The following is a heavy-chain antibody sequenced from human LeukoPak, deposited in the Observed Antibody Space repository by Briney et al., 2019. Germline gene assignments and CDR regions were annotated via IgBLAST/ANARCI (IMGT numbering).Heavy chain of an antibody. CDR3: ARDLGGEWELLRGGTYYYYGMDV. Sequence: GASVKVSCKASGYTFTSYGISWVRQAPGQGLEWMGWISAYNGNTNYAQKLQGRVTMTTDTSTSTVYMELSSLRSEDTAVYYCARDLGGEWELLRGGTYYYYGMDVWGQGTTVTVSS. CDR1: GYTFTSYG. CDR2: ISAYNGNT. V-gene: IGHV1-18*01. J-gene: IGHJ6*02. D-gene: IGHD1-26*01.